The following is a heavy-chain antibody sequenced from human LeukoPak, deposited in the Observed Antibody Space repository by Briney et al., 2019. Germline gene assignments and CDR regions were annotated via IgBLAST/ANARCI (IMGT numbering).Heavy chain of an antibody. CDR3: ARRPVGYYYYYMDV. D-gene: IGHD4-23*01. Sequence: ASVKVSCKASGYTFTSYGVSWVRQAPGQGLEWMGWISGYNGDTNYAQKLQGRVTMTTDTSTSTAYMELRSLRSDDTAVYYCARRPVGYYYYYMDVRGKGTTVTVSS. J-gene: IGHJ6*03. CDR1: GYTFTSYG. CDR2: ISGYNGDT. V-gene: IGHV1-18*01.